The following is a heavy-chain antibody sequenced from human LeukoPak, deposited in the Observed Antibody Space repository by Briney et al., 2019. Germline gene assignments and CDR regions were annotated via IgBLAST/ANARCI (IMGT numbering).Heavy chain of an antibody. V-gene: IGHV1-24*01. CDR3: AIRPKIVGAIVDY. J-gene: IGHJ4*02. Sequence: GASVKVSCKVSGYTLTELSMHWVRQAPGKGLEWMGGFDPEDGETIYAQKFQGRVTMTEDTSTDTAYMELSSLRSEDTAVYYCAIRPKIVGAIVDYWGQRTLVTVSS. CDR2: FDPEDGET. D-gene: IGHD1-26*01. CDR1: GYTLTELS.